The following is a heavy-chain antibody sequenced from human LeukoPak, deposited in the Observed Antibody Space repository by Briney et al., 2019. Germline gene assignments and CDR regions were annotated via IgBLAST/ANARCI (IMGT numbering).Heavy chain of an antibody. CDR3: ARVACGGSCYGYY. J-gene: IGHJ4*02. V-gene: IGHV3-7*01. D-gene: IGHD2-15*01. CDR2: IKQDGSEK. Sequence: GGSLRLSCAASGFTFSSYWMSWVRQAPGKGLDWVANIKQDGSEKYYVDSVKGRFTISRDNAKNSLYLQMNSLRAEDTAVYYCARVACGGSCYGYYWGQGTLVTVSS. CDR1: GFTFSSYW.